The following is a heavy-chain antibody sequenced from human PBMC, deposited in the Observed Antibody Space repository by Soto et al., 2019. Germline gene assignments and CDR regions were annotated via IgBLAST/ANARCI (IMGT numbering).Heavy chain of an antibody. CDR2: IYYSGST. CDR1: GGYISSYY. CDR3: ARDSVVPAAKGGWFDP. V-gene: IGHV4-59*01. D-gene: IGHD2-2*01. Sequence: SETQSLTSTVSGGYISSYYWSWIRQPPGKGLEWIGYIYYSGSTNYNPSLKSRVTISVDTSKNQFSLKLSSVTAADTAVYYCARDSVVPAAKGGWFDPWGQGTLVTVSS. J-gene: IGHJ5*02.